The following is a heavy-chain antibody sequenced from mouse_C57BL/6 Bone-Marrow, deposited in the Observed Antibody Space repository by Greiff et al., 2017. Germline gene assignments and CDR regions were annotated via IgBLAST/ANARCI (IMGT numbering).Heavy chain of an antibody. Sequence: QVQLQQPGAELVMPGASVKLSCKASGYTFTSYWMHWVKQRPGQGLEWIGEIDPSDSYTNYNQKFKGKSTLTVDKSSSTAYMQLSSLTSEDSAVYYCARRRWLLRAMDYWGQGTSVTVSS. CDR2: IDPSDSYT. J-gene: IGHJ4*01. CDR3: ARRRWLLRAMDY. V-gene: IGHV1-69*01. D-gene: IGHD2-3*01. CDR1: GYTFTSYW.